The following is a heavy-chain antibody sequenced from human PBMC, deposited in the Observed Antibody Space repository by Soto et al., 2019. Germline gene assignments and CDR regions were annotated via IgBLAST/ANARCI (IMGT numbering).Heavy chain of an antibody. Sequence: SETLSLTCTVSGGSISSGDYYWSWIRQPPGKGLEWIGYIYYSGSTYYNPSLKSRVTISVDTSKNQFSLKLSSVTAADTAVYYCARDHPTEYVSDYWGQGTLVTVSS. J-gene: IGHJ4*02. CDR1: GGSISSGDYY. CDR2: IYYSGST. CDR3: ARDHPTEYVSDY. V-gene: IGHV4-30-4*01. D-gene: IGHD4-4*01.